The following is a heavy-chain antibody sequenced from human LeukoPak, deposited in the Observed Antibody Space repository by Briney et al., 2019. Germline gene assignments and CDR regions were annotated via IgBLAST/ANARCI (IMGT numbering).Heavy chain of an antibody. Sequence: PGGSLRLSCAASGFTFSSYAMSWVRQAPGKGLEWVSAISGSGGSTYYADSVKGRFTISRDNSKNTLYLQMNSLRAEDTAVYYCAKGRSSWYGGDYFDYWGQGTLVTVSS. CDR3: AKGRSSWYGGDYFDY. CDR1: GFTFSSYA. V-gene: IGHV3-23*01. D-gene: IGHD6-13*01. J-gene: IGHJ4*02. CDR2: ISGSGGST.